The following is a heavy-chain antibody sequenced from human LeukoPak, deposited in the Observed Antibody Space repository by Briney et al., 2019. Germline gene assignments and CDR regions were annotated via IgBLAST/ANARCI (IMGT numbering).Heavy chain of an antibody. Sequence: GGALRLSCAASGFTFTNYWMSWVRPAPRKGLEWVANTKQDETEKHYADSVKGRFTISRDNAQNSLYLQMNSLRAEDTAVYFCARNRQWLLADYWGQGTVVTVSS. V-gene: IGHV3-7*04. J-gene: IGHJ4*02. D-gene: IGHD3-22*01. CDR3: ARNRQWLLADY. CDR2: TKQDETEK. CDR1: GFTFTNYW.